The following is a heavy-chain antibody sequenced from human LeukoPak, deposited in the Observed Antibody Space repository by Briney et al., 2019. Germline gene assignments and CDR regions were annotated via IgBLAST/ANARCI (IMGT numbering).Heavy chain of an antibody. CDR1: GFTFSDVW. J-gene: IGHJ4*02. CDR2: IKIKAHGTTT. Sequence: NAGGSLRLSCAASGFTFSDVWMSWVRQAPGKGLEWVGRIKIKAHGTTTDYAAPVAGRFTISRDDSRSTLYLEMNSLKTEDTAIYYCTTEQQQWLFDYWGQGTLVTVSS. V-gene: IGHV3-15*01. D-gene: IGHD6-19*01. CDR3: TTEQQQWLFDY.